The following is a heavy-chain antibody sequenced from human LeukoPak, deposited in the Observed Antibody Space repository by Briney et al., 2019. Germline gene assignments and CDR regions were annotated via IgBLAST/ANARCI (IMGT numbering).Heavy chain of an antibody. Sequence: ASVKVSCKASGYTFTSYGISWVRQAPGQGLERMGWISAYNGNTNYAQKLQGRVTMTTDTSTSTDYMELRSLRSDDTAVYYCARAGYSSGWYAYYYYYMDVWGKGTTVTISS. CDR1: GYTFTSYG. D-gene: IGHD6-19*01. J-gene: IGHJ6*03. V-gene: IGHV1-18*01. CDR2: ISAYNGNT. CDR3: ARAGYSSGWYAYYYYYMDV.